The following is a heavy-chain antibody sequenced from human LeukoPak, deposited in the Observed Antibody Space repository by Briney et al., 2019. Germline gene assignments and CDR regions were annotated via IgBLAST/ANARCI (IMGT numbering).Heavy chain of an antibody. CDR1: GFTVSSNY. J-gene: IGHJ4*02. D-gene: IGHD1-1*01. V-gene: IGHV3-23*01. CDR2: ISGSAGST. CDR3: AKFAGTTPPGDY. Sequence: GGSLRLSCAASGFTVSSNYMSWVRQAPGKGLEWVSAISGSAGSTYYADSVKGRFTISRDNSKNTLYLQMNSLRAEDTAVYYCAKFAGTTPPGDYWGQGTLVTVSS.